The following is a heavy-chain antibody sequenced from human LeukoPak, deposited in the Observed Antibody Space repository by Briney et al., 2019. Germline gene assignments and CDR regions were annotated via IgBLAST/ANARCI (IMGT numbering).Heavy chain of an antibody. J-gene: IGHJ4*02. CDR2: ISWNSGSI. V-gene: IGHV3-9*01. Sequence: GRSLRLSCAASGFTFDDYAMHWVRHAPGKGLEWVSGISWNSGSIGYADSVKGRFTISRDNAKNSLYLQMNSLRAEDTALYYCAKDLLGANPTIVDYWGQGTLVTVSS. CDR3: AKDLLGANPTIVDY. CDR1: GFTFDDYA. D-gene: IGHD5-12*01.